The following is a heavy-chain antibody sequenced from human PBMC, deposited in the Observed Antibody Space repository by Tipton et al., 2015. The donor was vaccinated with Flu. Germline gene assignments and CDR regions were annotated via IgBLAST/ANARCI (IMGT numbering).Heavy chain of an antibody. V-gene: IGHV3-33*01. CDR3: ARLSYYDVDLKNFYFDY. J-gene: IGHJ4*02. CDR2: MWSDGGNK. Sequence: SLRLSCAASGFTFDYYGMHWVRQAPGRGLQWVAFMWSDGGNKKYADSVKGRFTISRDNSKNTLYLQMNSLRAEDTAVYYCARLSYYDVDLKNFYFDYWGQGALVTVSS. D-gene: IGHD3-10*02. CDR1: GFTFDYYG.